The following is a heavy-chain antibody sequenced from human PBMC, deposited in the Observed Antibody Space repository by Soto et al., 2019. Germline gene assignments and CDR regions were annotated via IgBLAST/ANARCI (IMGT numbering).Heavy chain of an antibody. CDR2: INAGNGNT. CDR1: GYTFTSYA. D-gene: IGHD2-21*02. CDR3: ARSIVVVTALDY. Sequence: EASVKVSCKASGYTFTSYAMQWVRQAPGQGLEWMGWINAGNGNTKYSQKFQGRVTITRDTSASTAYMELSSLRSEDTAVYYCARSIVVVTALDYWGQGTLVTVSS. V-gene: IGHV1-3*01. J-gene: IGHJ4*02.